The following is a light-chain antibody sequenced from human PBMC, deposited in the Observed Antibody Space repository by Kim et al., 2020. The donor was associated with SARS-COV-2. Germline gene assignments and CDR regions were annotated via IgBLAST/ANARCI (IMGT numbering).Light chain of an antibody. CDR2: KAS. Sequence: FLGDRVTITRRTSQSISTYLAWFQQKPGKAPKLLISKASNLESGVPSRFSGSGSGTEFTLTVSSLQPDDFAAYYCQQYGSNSPWTFGQGTKVDIK. CDR1: QSISTY. J-gene: IGKJ1*01. CDR3: QQYGSNSPWT. V-gene: IGKV1-5*03.